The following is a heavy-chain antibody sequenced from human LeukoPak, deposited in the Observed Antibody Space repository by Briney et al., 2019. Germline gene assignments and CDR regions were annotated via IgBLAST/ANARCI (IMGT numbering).Heavy chain of an antibody. CDR1: GGSISSSSYY. CDR2: IYYSGST. J-gene: IGHJ4*02. V-gene: IGHV4-39*01. CDR3: AVRGGSVTY. Sequence: SETLSLTCTVSGGSISSSSYYWGWIRQPPGKGLEWIGSIYYSGSTYYNPSLKSRVTISVDTSKNQFSLKLSSVTAADMAVYYCAVRGGSVTYWGQGPLVTVSS. D-gene: IGHD3-16*01.